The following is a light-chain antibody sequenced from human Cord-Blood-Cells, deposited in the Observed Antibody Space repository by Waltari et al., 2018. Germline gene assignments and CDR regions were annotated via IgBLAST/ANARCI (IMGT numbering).Light chain of an antibody. V-gene: IGLV2-14*01. Sequence: QSALTQPASVSGSPGQSITISCTGTSSDVGGYNYVSWYQQHPGKAPQLMIYDVSKRPSGVSNRFSGSKSGNTASLTISGLQAEDEADYYCSSYTSSSTEFGGGTKLTVL. CDR3: SSYTSSSTE. CDR2: DVS. CDR1: SSDVGGYNY. J-gene: IGLJ3*02.